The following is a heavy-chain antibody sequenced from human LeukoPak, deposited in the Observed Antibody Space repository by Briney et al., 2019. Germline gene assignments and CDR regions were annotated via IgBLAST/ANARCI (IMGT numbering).Heavy chain of an antibody. Sequence: GVSLRLSCAASGFTFSSYAMSWVRQAPGKGLEWVSAISGSGGSTYYADSVKGRFTISRDNSKNTLYLQMNSLRAEDTAVYYCAKDEYCSSTSCYLFDYRGQGTLVTVSS. J-gene: IGHJ4*02. CDR1: GFTFSSYA. D-gene: IGHD2-2*01. CDR2: ISGSGGST. V-gene: IGHV3-23*01. CDR3: AKDEYCSSTSCYLFDY.